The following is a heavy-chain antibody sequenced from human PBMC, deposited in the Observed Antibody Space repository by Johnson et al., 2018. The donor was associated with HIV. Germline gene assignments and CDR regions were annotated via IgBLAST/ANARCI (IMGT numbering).Heavy chain of an antibody. CDR2: INSDGSST. V-gene: IGHV3-74*01. CDR1: GFTFSSYW. D-gene: IGHD5-24*01. J-gene: IGHJ3*02. Sequence: MQLVESGGGLVQPVGSLRLSCAASGFTFSSYWMHWVRQAPGKGLVWVSRINSDGSSTSYADSVKGRFTISRDNTKNTLYLQMNSLRAEDTAVYYCARDSIEMATKSDDAFDIWGQGTMVTVSS. CDR3: ARDSIEMATKSDDAFDI.